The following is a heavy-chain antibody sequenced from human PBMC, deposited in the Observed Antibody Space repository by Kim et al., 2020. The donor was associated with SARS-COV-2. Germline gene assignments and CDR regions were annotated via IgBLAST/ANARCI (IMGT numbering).Heavy chain of an antibody. CDR3: ARDFHSYYDSSSMDV. D-gene: IGHD3-22*01. J-gene: IGHJ6*02. V-gene: IGHV3-21*01. CDR2: ISSSSSYI. Sequence: GGSLRLSCAASGFTFSSYSMNWVRQAPGKGLEWVSSISSSSSYIYYADSVKGRFTISRDNAKNSLYLQMNSLRAEDTAVYYCARDFHSYYDSSSMDVWGQGTPVIVSS. CDR1: GFTFSSYS.